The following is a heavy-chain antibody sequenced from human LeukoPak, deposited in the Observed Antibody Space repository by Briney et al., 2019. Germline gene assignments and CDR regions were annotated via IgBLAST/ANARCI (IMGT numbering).Heavy chain of an antibody. D-gene: IGHD4-17*01. J-gene: IGHJ6*02. CDR3: ARLIPKNDYEVYYGMDV. CDR1: GGSFSGYY. V-gene: IGHV4-34*01. CDR2: INHSGST. Sequence: SETLSLTCAVYGGSFSGYYWSWIRQPPGKGLEWIGEINHSGSTNYNPSLKSRVTISVDTSKNQFSLKLSSVTAADTAVYYCARLIPKNDYEVYYGMDVWGQGTTVTVSS.